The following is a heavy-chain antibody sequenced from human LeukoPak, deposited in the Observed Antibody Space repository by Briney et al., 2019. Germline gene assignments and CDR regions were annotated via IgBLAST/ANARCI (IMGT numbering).Heavy chain of an antibody. CDR3: VGRVRGAVAGGARDAFDI. V-gene: IGHV3-23*01. CDR2: ISGGGDAT. J-gene: IGHJ3*02. CDR1: DFSFITYA. Sequence: TGGSLRLSCAASDFSFITYAMSWVRQAPGKGLEWVSTISGGGDATYYADSVKGRFTISRDNSKNTLYLQMNSLRAEDTAVYYCVGRVRGAVAGGARDAFDIWGQGTMVTVSS. D-gene: IGHD6-19*01.